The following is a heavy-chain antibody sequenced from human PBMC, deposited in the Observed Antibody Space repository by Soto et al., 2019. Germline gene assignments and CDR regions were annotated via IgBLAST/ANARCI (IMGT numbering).Heavy chain of an antibody. D-gene: IGHD6-13*01. Sequence: QVQLVESGGGVVQPGRSLRLSCAASGFTFSSYGMHWVRQAPGKGLEWVAVIWYDGSNKYYADSVKGRFTISRDNSKNPLYLQMNSLRAEDTAVYYCARVSSSWPPDGMDVWGQGTTVTVSS. CDR3: ARVSSSWPPDGMDV. CDR2: IWYDGSNK. V-gene: IGHV3-33*01. CDR1: GFTFSSYG. J-gene: IGHJ6*02.